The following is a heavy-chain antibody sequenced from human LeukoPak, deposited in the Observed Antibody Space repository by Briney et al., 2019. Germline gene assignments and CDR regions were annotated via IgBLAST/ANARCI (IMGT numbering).Heavy chain of an antibody. D-gene: IGHD3-22*01. Sequence: SETLSLTCTVSGGSVSSYYWSWIRQPAGKGLEWIGRIYTSGSTNYNPSLKSRVTMSVDTSKNQFSLKLSSVTAADTAVYYCARDGGYYDSSGYVGHAFDIWGQGTMVTVSS. CDR2: IYTSGST. V-gene: IGHV4-4*07. J-gene: IGHJ3*02. CDR1: GGSVSSYY. CDR3: ARDGGYYDSSGYVGHAFDI.